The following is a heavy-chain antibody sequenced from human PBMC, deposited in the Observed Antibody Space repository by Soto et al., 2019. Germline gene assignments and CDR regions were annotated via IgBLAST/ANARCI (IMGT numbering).Heavy chain of an antibody. CDR2: ISYDGSNK. Sequence: PGGSLRLSCAASGFTFSSYGMHWVRQAPGKGLEWVAVISYDGSNKYYADSVKGRPTISRDNSKNTLSLHINSLRAEDTAVYYCAKAETYDFWSGLHFDYWGQGTLVTVSS. CDR3: AKAETYDFWSGLHFDY. CDR1: GFTFSSYG. J-gene: IGHJ4*02. D-gene: IGHD3-3*01. V-gene: IGHV3-30*18.